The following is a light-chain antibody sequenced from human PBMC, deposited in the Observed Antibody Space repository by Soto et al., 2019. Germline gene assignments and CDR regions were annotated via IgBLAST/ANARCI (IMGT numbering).Light chain of an antibody. CDR2: DVS. CDR1: SSDVGAYDY. J-gene: IGLJ3*02. V-gene: IGLV2-14*03. Sequence: QSALTQPASVSGSPGQSITISCTGTSSDVGAYDYVSWYQQHPGKAPKLMIYDVSSRPSGVSNRFSGSKSGNTASLTISGLQAEDEADYYCTSLTTSDTWVFGGGTKVTVL. CDR3: TSLTTSDTWV.